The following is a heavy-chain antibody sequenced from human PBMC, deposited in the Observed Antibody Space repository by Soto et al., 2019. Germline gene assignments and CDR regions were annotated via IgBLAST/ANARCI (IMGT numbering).Heavy chain of an antibody. CDR3: AKPSITIFGVVIMYFDY. CDR1: GFTFSSYA. J-gene: IGHJ4*02. V-gene: IGHV3-23*01. CDR2: ISGSGGST. Sequence: VGSLRLSCAASGFTFSSYAMSWVRQAPGKGLEWVSAISGSGGSTYYADSVKGRFTISRDNSKNTLYLQMNSQRAEDTAVYYCAKPSITIFGVVIMYFDYWGQGTLVTVSS. D-gene: IGHD3-3*01.